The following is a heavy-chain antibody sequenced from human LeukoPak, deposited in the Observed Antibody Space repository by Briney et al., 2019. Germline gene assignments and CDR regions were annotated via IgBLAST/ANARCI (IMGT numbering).Heavy chain of an antibody. D-gene: IGHD6-19*01. CDR1: GGSISSSSYY. CDR3: ARDPMYSSGWYTVYFDY. J-gene: IGHJ4*02. Sequence: SETLSLACTVSGGSISSSSYYWGWIRQPPGKGLEWIGSIYYSGSTYYNPSLKSRVTISVDTSKNQFSLKLSSVTAADTAVYYCARDPMYSSGWYTVYFDYWGQGTLVTVSS. V-gene: IGHV4-39*07. CDR2: IYYSGST.